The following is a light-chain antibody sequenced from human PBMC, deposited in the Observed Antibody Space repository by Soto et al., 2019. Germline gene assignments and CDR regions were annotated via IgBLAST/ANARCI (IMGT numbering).Light chain of an antibody. CDR2: WAS. J-gene: IGKJ2*01. CDR3: QKDYSTPYT. Sequence: DIVMTQSPDSLAVSLGERATINCKSSQSVLYSSNNKNYLAWYQQKPGQPPQLLIYWASTRESGVPDRFSGSGYGTDFTLTISSLQAEDVAVYYCQKDYSTPYTFGKGTKLQIK. CDR1: QSVLYSSNNKNY. V-gene: IGKV4-1*01.